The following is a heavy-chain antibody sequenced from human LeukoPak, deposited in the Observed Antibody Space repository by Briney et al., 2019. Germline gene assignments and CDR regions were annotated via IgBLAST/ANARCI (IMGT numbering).Heavy chain of an antibody. CDR1: GDTFSSYA. V-gene: IGHV1-69*04. J-gene: IGHJ4*02. CDR3: ARAGSSRFSVPYYFHY. Sequence: SVKVSCKVSGDTFSSYAISWVRRAPGQGLEWMGRIIPLLGIPNYAQNLQGRVTISADKSTTTAYMELSSLRSEDTAMYYCARAGSSRFSVPYYFHYWGLGTLVTVSS. CDR2: IIPLLGIP. D-gene: IGHD5/OR15-5a*01.